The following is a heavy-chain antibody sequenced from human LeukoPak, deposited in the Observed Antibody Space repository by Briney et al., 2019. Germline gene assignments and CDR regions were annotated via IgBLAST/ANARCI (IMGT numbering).Heavy chain of an antibody. CDR3: ARVQRGIFDY. V-gene: IGHV6-1*01. J-gene: IGHJ4*02. Sequence: SQTLSLTCAISGDSVSSNSAIWMWIRQSPSRGLEWLGRTYYRSKWYSDYAVSVKSRITINPDTSKNQLSLQLNSVTPEDTAVYYCARVQRGIFDYWGQGTPVTVSS. CDR2: TYYRSKWYS. D-gene: IGHD2-21*01. CDR1: GDSVSSNSAI.